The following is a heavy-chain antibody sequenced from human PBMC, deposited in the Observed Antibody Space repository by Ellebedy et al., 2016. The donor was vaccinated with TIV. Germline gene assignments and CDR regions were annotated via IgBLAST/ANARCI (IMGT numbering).Heavy chain of an antibody. J-gene: IGHJ4*02. CDR2: IKSKTDGGAA. Sequence: GGSLRLSCAASGFTFSNAWMNWVRQAPGKGLEWVGRIKSKTDGGAANYAAPVKGRFTISRDDSKNTLYLQMNSLKTEDTAVYFCTTVYRYNYDSVWGQGTLVTVSS. D-gene: IGHD5-18*01. CDR3: TTVYRYNYDSV. CDR1: GFTFSNAW. V-gene: IGHV3-15*01.